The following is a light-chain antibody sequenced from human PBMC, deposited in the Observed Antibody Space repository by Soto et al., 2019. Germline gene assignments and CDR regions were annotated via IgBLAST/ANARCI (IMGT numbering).Light chain of an antibody. CDR1: QDISNY. CDR2: SAS. Sequence: DIQMTQSPSSLSASLGDRVTITCQASQDISNYLNWYQQKPGKAPKLLIYSASSLVSGVPPRFRGSASGTEFTLSISSLQREDFATYFCQQSSNIPWTFGQGTKVEMK. CDR3: QQSSNIPWT. J-gene: IGKJ1*01. V-gene: IGKV1-39*01.